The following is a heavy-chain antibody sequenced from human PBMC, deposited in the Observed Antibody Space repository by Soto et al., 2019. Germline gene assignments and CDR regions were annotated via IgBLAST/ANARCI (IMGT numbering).Heavy chain of an antibody. Sequence: GGSLRLSCAASGFTFSNAWMNWVRQAPGKGLEWVGRIKSKTDGGTTDYAAPVKGRFTISRDDSKNTLYLQMNSLKTEDTAVYYCTTNSGSYEGAGYYYYYGMDVWGQGTTVTVSS. CDR2: IKSKTDGGTT. CDR3: TTNSGSYEGAGYYYYYGMDV. CDR1: GFTFSNAW. J-gene: IGHJ6*02. D-gene: IGHD1-26*01. V-gene: IGHV3-15*07.